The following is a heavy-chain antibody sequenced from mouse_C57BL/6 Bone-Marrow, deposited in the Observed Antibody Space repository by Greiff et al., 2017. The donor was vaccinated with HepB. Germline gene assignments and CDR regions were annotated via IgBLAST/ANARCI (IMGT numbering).Heavy chain of an antibody. Sequence: EVNVVESGGGLVQPGGSRKLSCAASGFTFSSFGMHWVRQAPEKGLGWVAYISSGSSTIYYADTVKGRFTISRDNPKNTLFLQMTSLRSEDTAMYYCATMITTWYFDVWGAGTTVTVSS. CDR3: ATMITTWYFDV. J-gene: IGHJ1*01. V-gene: IGHV5-17*02. CDR1: GFTFSSFG. D-gene: IGHD2-4*01. CDR2: ISSGSSTI.